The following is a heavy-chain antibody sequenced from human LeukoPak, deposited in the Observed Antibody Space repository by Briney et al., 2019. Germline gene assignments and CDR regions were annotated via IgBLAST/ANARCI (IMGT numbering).Heavy chain of an antibody. J-gene: IGHJ5*02. D-gene: IGHD3-3*01. CDR1: GGSISSYY. Sequence: SETLSLTCTVSGGSISSYYWSWIRQPPGKGLEWIGYIYYSGSTNYNPSLKSRVTISVDTSKNQFSLKLSSVTAADTAVYYCARARTVWSGYPNWFDPWGQGTLVTVSS. CDR3: ARARTVWSGYPNWFDP. V-gene: IGHV4-59*01. CDR2: IYYSGST.